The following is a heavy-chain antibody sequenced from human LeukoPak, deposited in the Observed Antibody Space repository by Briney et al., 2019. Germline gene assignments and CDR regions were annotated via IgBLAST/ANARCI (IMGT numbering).Heavy chain of an antibody. Sequence: GGSLRLSCAASGFTFSSYSMNWVRQAPGKGLEWVSSISSSSSYIYYADSVKGRFTISRDNAKNLLYLQMNSLRAEDTAVYYCARERKAGLDYWGQGTLVTVSS. CDR2: ISSSSSYI. J-gene: IGHJ4*02. V-gene: IGHV3-21*01. D-gene: IGHD6-19*01. CDR1: GFTFSSYS. CDR3: ARERKAGLDY.